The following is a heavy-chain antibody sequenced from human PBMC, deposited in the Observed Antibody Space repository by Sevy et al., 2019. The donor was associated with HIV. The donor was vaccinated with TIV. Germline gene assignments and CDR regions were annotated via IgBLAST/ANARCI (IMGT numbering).Heavy chain of an antibody. CDR3: ARDPSRNYLTPHYRDYYGLDV. V-gene: IGHV1-8*01. CDR2: MNPNNGNT. CDR1: GYTFSSHD. J-gene: IGHJ6*02. Sequence: ASVKVSCKTSGYTFSSHDINWVRQAPGQGLEWMGWMNPNNGNTGYVQKFQDRVTMTRDRSIATAYMELRGLTSDDTAVYYCARDPSRNYLTPHYRDYYGLDVWGQGTAVTVSS. D-gene: IGHD1-7*01.